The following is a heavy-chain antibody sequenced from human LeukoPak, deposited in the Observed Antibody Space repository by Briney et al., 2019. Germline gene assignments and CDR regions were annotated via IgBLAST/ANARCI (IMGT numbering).Heavy chain of an antibody. V-gene: IGHV3-74*01. J-gene: IGHJ6*03. CDR1: GFTFSSYW. Sequence: GGSLRLSCAASGFTFSSYWMHWVRQAPGKGLEWVSRINEDGSIITYADSVKGRFTISRDNAKNSLYLQMNSLRAEDTAVYYCAREDIVVVPAAIAFYYYYYMDVWGKGTTVTVSS. CDR2: INEDGSII. CDR3: AREDIVVVPAAIAFYYYYYMDV. D-gene: IGHD2-2*02.